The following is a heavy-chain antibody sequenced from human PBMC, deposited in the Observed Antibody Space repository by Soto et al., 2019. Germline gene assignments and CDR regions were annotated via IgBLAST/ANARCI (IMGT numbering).Heavy chain of an antibody. J-gene: IGHJ4*02. CDR1: GITFSSYA. CDR2: VRGSSGGT. D-gene: IGHD4-17*01. CDR3: AKDPNGDYVGAFDS. Sequence: EVQLLESGGGLVQPGGSLRLSCAASGITFSSYAMTWVRQVPGKGLEWVSSVRGSSGGTYYADAVTGRFTISRDNSKNTLYLQMNSLRAEDTAIYYCAKDPNGDYVGAFDSWGQGALVTVSS. V-gene: IGHV3-23*01.